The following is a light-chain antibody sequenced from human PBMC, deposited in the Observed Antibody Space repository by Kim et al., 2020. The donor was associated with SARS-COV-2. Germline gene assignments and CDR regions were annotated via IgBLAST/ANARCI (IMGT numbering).Light chain of an antibody. V-gene: IGLV3-21*04. CDR2: YDS. J-gene: IGLJ2*01. Sequence: APGKTATITCGGDNVGSKSLHWYQQRPGQAPVLVIYYDSKRPSGIPERFSGSNSGDTATLSISRVEAGDEADYYCQVWDRITNHVVFGGGTQLTVL. CDR1: NVGSKS. CDR3: QVWDRITNHVV.